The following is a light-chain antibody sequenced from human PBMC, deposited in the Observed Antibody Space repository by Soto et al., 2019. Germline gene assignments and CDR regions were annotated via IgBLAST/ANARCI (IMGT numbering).Light chain of an antibody. CDR3: QKRSNWPLT. V-gene: IGKV3-11*01. Sequence: EIVLTQSPATLSLSPGERATLSCRASQSVSSYLAWYQQKPGQAPRLLIYDASNRATGIPARFSGSGSGTDFTLTISSREPEDFAVYYCQKRSNWPLTFGGGTKVAIK. CDR1: QSVSSY. J-gene: IGKJ4*01. CDR2: DAS.